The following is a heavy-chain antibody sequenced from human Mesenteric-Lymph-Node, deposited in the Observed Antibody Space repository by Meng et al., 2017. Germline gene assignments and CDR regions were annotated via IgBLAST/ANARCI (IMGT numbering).Heavy chain of an antibody. CDR3: AKDQPDYGDYQEDY. CDR2: ISGSRGST. V-gene: IGHV3-23*01. Sequence: EAQLLESGGGVVQPGGSRRRAGAASGFTFTNFGMSWVRQAPGKGLEWVSTISGSRGSTYYADSVKGRFTISRDNSKNTLYLQMNSLRAEDTAVYYCAKDQPDYGDYQEDYWGQGALVTVSS. J-gene: IGHJ4*02. CDR1: GFTFTNFG. D-gene: IGHD4-17*01.